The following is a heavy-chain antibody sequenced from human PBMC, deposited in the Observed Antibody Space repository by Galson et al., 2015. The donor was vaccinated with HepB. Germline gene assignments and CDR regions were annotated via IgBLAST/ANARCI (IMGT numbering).Heavy chain of an antibody. Sequence: SLRLSCAACGFTFTSYGMSWVRQAPGKGLEWVSAISRGGDTSDYADSVKGRFTVSRDSSTNTLYLQMNGLRADDTAIYYCVRGTTAPDYWGQGTLVTVSS. CDR1: GFTFTSYG. J-gene: IGHJ4*02. V-gene: IGHV3-23*01. D-gene: IGHD2/OR15-2a*01. CDR2: ISRGGDTS. CDR3: VRGTTAPDY.